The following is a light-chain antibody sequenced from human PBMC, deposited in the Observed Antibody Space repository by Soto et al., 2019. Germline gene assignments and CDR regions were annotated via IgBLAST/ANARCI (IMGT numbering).Light chain of an antibody. J-gene: IGKJ1*01. Sequence: EVVLTQSPGTLSLSPGERATLSCGTSQSVSSDYLVWYQQKPGQAPRLLIYAASSRATGVPDRFSGSGSGTDFTLTISRLEPEDFAVYYCHQHGSSPRTFGQGTKVEIK. V-gene: IGKV3-20*01. CDR2: AAS. CDR3: HQHGSSPRT. CDR1: QSVSSDY.